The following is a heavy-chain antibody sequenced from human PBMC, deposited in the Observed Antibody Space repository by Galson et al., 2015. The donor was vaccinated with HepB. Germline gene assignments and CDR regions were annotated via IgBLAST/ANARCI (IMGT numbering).Heavy chain of an antibody. CDR3: ARGLDNCSGGSCGVEYNWFDP. D-gene: IGHD2-15*01. J-gene: IGHJ5*02. CDR2: ISGSGGST. CDR1: GFTFSSYA. Sequence: SLRLSCAASGFTFSSYAMSWVRRAPGKGLEWVSAISGSGGSTYYADSVKGRFTISRDNSKNTLYLQMNSLRAEDTAVYYCARGLDNCSGGSCGVEYNWFDPWGQGTLVTVSS. V-gene: IGHV3-23*01.